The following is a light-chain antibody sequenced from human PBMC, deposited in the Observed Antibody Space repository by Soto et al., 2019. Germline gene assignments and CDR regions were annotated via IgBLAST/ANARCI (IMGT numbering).Light chain of an antibody. V-gene: IGKV3-20*01. Sequence: EIVLTQSPGTLSLSPGERATLSCRASQSVSSGYLAWYQQKPGQAPRLLIYGASSRVTGIPDRFSGSGSGTDFPLTISRLEPEDFAVYYCQQYGSSPPITFGQGTRLEIK. CDR3: QQYGSSPPIT. J-gene: IGKJ5*01. CDR2: GAS. CDR1: QSVSSGY.